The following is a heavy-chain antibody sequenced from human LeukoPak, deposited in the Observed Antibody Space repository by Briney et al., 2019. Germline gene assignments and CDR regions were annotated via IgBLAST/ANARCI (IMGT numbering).Heavy chain of an antibody. Sequence: PGGSLRLSCAASGFTFSSYGMSWVRQAPGKGLEWVSAISGSGGSTYYADSVKGRFTISRDNSKNTLYLQMNSLRAEDTAVYYCAKAYVGPNWFDPWGQGTLVTVSS. J-gene: IGHJ5*02. CDR3: AKAYVGPNWFDP. CDR1: GFTFSSYG. D-gene: IGHD3-10*01. V-gene: IGHV3-23*01. CDR2: ISGSGGST.